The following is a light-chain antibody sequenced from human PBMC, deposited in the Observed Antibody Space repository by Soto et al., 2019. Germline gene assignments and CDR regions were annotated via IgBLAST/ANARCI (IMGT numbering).Light chain of an antibody. V-gene: IGLV1-44*01. J-gene: IGLJ1*01. CDR3: AAWDGSLNAYV. CDR2: TDN. Sequence: QSVLTHPPSASGTPGQRVTISCSGSSSNIGSNAVNWYQQFPGTAPKLLIDTDNQLPSGVPDRFSGSKSGTSASLDISGLQSEDEVDYFCAAWDGSLNAYVFGTGTKVTVL. CDR1: SSNIGSNA.